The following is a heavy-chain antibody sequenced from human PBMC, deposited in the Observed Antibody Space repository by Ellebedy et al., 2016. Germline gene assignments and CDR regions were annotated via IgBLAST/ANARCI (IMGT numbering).Heavy chain of an antibody. CDR1: GLTFGTYV. CDR3: AREVRNNWFDP. J-gene: IGHJ5*02. Sequence: GGSLRLSCAASGLTFGTYVMNWVRQAQGKGLEWVASFNSYNSYIYYADSMKGRFTISRDNAKKLLFLQMDSLRVDDTAVYYCAREVRNNWFDPWGQGTLVTVSS. V-gene: IGHV3-21*01. CDR2: FNSYNSYI.